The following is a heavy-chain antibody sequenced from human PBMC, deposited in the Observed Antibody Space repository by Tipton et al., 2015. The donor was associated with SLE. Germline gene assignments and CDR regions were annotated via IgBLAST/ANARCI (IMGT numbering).Heavy chain of an antibody. V-gene: IGHV4-31*03. J-gene: IGHJ4*02. D-gene: IGHD6-13*01. CDR2: IPSSGST. CDR3: ARLGYSSPDY. CDR1: GGAISSGGYY. Sequence: TLSLTCTVSGGAISSGGYYWKWIRQHPGKGLEWIGYIPSSGSTYYNPSLKSRVTISVDTSKNQFSLKLSSVTAADTAVYYCARLGYSSPDYWGQGTLVTVSS.